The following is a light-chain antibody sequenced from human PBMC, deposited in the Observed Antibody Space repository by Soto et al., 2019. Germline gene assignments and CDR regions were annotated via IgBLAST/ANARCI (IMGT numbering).Light chain of an antibody. J-gene: IGKJ1*01. V-gene: IGKV1-5*01. CDR3: QQDNSYWT. Sequence: IQMTQSPSTLSSSVGDRVTLTCRASQSISSWLAWYQQKPGKAPKLLIYDASSLESGVPSRFSGSGSGTEFTLTISSLQPDDFATYYCQQDNSYWTFGQGTKVDI. CDR2: DAS. CDR1: QSISSW.